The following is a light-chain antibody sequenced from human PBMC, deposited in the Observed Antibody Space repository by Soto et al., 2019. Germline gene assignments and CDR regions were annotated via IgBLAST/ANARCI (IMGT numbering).Light chain of an antibody. Sequence: QTVVTQEPSFSVSPGRTVTLTCGLSSGSVSTSYYPSWYQQTPGQAPRTLIYSTNPRPSGVPARFSGSIVGNKAALTITGAQADDESDYYCVLDMGSGIAVFGGGTTLTVL. J-gene: IGLJ2*01. CDR3: VLDMGSGIAV. CDR2: STN. CDR1: SGSVSTSYY. V-gene: IGLV8-61*01.